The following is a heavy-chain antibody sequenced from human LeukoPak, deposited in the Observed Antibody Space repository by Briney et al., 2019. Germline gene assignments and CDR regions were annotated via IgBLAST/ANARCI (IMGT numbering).Heavy chain of an antibody. CDR1: GFTFSDYY. V-gene: IGHV3-11*06. CDR3: ARVGASSGSYTDY. Sequence: PGGSLRLSCAASGFTFSDYYMTWIRQAPGKGLEWVSYISSSTTYTNYADSVKGRFTISRDNAKNSLYLQMNSLRAEDTAVYYCARVGASSGSYTDYWGQGTLVTVSS. D-gene: IGHD3-10*01. J-gene: IGHJ4*02. CDR2: ISSSTTYT.